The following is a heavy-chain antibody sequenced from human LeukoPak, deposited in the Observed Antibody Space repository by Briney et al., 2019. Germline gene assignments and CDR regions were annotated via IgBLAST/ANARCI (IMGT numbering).Heavy chain of an antibody. D-gene: IGHD2-15*01. Sequence: EGSLRLSCAASGFTFSSYVMSWVRQAPGKGLEWVSAISGSGGSTYYADSVKGRFTISRDNSKNTLYLQMNSLRAEDTAVYYCAKLSCSGGSCKTNDYWGQGTLVTVSS. CDR1: GFTFSSYV. CDR2: ISGSGGST. V-gene: IGHV3-23*01. J-gene: IGHJ4*02. CDR3: AKLSCSGGSCKTNDY.